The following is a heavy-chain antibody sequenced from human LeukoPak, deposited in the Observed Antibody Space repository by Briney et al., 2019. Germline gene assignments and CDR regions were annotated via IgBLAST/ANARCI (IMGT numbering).Heavy chain of an antibody. CDR1: GLTVSNNC. Sequence: GGSLRLSCVASGLTVSNNCMSWVRQAPGKGLEWVSVIYSDGSTYYSDSVRGRSTVSRDNSKNTLFLQMNSLRAEDTAVYHCARERIYFGSGGDLRDARLFYYYGLDVWGQGTTVTVSS. CDR2: IYSDGST. V-gene: IGHV3-53*01. CDR3: ARERIYFGSGGDLRDARLFYYYGLDV. D-gene: IGHD3-10*01. J-gene: IGHJ6*02.